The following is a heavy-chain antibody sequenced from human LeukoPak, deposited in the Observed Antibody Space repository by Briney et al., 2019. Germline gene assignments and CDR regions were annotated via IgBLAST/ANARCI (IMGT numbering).Heavy chain of an antibody. D-gene: IGHD3-22*01. Sequence: GASVKVSCKASGYTFTSYDINWVRQATGQGLEWMGWMNPNSGNTGYAQKFQGRATMTRNTSISTAYMELSSLRSEDTAVYYCVMAYYDSSGYYPQACLDYWGQGTLVTVSS. V-gene: IGHV1-8*01. J-gene: IGHJ4*02. CDR1: GYTFTSYD. CDR2: MNPNSGNT. CDR3: VMAYYDSSGYYPQACLDY.